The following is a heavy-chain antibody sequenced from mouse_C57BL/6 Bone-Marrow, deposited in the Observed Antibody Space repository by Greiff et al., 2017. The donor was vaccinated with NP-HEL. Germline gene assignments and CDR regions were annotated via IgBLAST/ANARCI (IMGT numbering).Heavy chain of an antibody. CDR1: GYAFTNYL. CDR3: ARGGIYYDYDWFAY. CDR2: INPGSGGT. J-gene: IGHJ3*01. Sequence: VQLQQPGAELVRPGTSVKVSCKASGYAFTNYLIEWVKQRPGQGLEWIGVINPGSGGTNYNEKFKGKATLTADKSSSTAYMQLSSLTSEDSAVYFCARGGIYYDYDWFAYWGQGTLVTVSA. D-gene: IGHD2-4*01. V-gene: IGHV1-54*01.